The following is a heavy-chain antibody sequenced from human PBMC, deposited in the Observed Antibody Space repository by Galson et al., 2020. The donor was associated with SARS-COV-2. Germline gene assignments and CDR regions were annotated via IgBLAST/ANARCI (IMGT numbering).Heavy chain of an antibody. CDR2: IYNSGAGT. J-gene: IGHJ4*02. D-gene: IGHD3-3*02. Sequence: LSLTCAASGFTFTNYAISWVRQAPGKGLEWVSGIYNSGAGTYYADSVKGRFTISRDNSKNTLYLQMHSLRGEDTALYYCAKATPISWATFDSWGQGTLVTVSS. V-gene: IGHV3-23*01. CDR1: GFTFTNYA. CDR3: AKATPISWATFDS.